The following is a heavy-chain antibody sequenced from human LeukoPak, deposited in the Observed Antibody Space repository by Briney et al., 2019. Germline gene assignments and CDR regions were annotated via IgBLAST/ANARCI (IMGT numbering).Heavy chain of an antibody. CDR2: ISSDGGRT. J-gene: IGHJ4*02. V-gene: IGHV3-64D*09. Sequence: GGSLRLSCSASGLTFSSFAMFWVRQAPGKGLEYVSGISSDGGRTNYADSVKARFTISRDNSKVTLYLQMTSLRLEDTAIYYCVKDPSGNYFYFDYWGQGTLVTVSS. CDR1: GLTFSSFA. CDR3: VKDPSGNYFYFDY. D-gene: IGHD1-26*01.